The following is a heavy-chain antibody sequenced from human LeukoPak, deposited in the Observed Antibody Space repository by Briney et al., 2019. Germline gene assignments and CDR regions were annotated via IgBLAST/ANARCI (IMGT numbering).Heavy chain of an antibody. V-gene: IGHV3-21*01. CDR2: ISSSSSYI. J-gene: IGHJ4*02. Sequence: GGSLRLSCAASGFTFSSYSMNWVREAPGKGLEWVSSISSSSSYIYYADSVKGRFPISRDNAKNSLYLQMNSLRAEDTAVYYCARDRANSGSYYFDYWGQGTLVTVSS. D-gene: IGHD1-26*01. CDR3: ARDRANSGSYYFDY. CDR1: GFTFSSYS.